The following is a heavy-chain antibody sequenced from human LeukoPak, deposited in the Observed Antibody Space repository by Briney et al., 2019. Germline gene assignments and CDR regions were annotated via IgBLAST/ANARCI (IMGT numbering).Heavy chain of an antibody. CDR3: ARGGQGDGYSADEAFDI. V-gene: IGHV6-1*01. D-gene: IGHD5-24*01. Sequence: SQTLSLTCAISGDSVSSNSAAWNLIRQSPSTGLEWLGRTYYRSKWYNDYAGSVKSRITINPDTSKNQFSLQVNSVTPEDTAVYYCARGGQGDGYSADEAFDIWGQGTMVTVSS. J-gene: IGHJ3*02. CDR2: TYYRSKWYN. CDR1: GDSVSSNSAA.